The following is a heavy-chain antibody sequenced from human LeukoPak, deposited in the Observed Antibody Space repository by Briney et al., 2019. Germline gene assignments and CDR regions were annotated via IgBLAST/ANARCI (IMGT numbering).Heavy chain of an antibody. V-gene: IGHV3-48*02. CDR3: AKYERAVPGAVYMDV. Sequence: GGSLRLSCAASGFSFSDYNMNWVRQAPGQGLEWLSHIDISGSNIHYADSVKGRFTISRDNAKNSLYLQMSSLRDEDTAFYYWAKYERAVPGAVYMDVWGRGTTVTV. D-gene: IGHD2-8*02. CDR1: GFSFSDYN. CDR2: IDISGSNI. J-gene: IGHJ6*03.